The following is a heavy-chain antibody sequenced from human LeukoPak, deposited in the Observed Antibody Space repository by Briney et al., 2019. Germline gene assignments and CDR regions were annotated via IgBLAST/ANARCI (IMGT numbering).Heavy chain of an antibody. J-gene: IGHJ4*02. D-gene: IGHD2-21*02. Sequence: ASVKVSCKASGYTFTSYDINWVRQATGQGLEWMGWMNPNSGNTGYAQKFQGRVTMTRNTSISIAYMELSSLRSEDTAVYYCAIGPTYCGGDCLNYWGQGTLVTVSS. CDR1: GYTFTSYD. CDR2: MNPNSGNT. CDR3: AIGPTYCGGDCLNY. V-gene: IGHV1-8*01.